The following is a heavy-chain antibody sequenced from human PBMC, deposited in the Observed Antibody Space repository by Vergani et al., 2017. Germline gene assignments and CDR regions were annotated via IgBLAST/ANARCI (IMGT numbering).Heavy chain of an antibody. Sequence: QVQLVQPGAEVKKPGASVKVSCKASGYTFTSYGISWVRQAPGQGLEWMGWISAYNGNTNYAQKLQGRVTRTTDTSTSTSYMEGWSLTSDDTAVYYCARDGIAVAAGGPMDFWGQGTLVTVSS. V-gene: IGHV1-18*01. CDR2: ISAYNGNT. CDR1: GYTFTSYG. D-gene: IGHD6-19*01. CDR3: ARDGIAVAAGGPMDF. J-gene: IGHJ4*02.